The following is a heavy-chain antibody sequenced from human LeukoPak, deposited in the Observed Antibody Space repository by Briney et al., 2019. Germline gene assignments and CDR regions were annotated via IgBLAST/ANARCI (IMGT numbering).Heavy chain of an antibody. CDR3: ARDLFVRGVRASGPPVGY. D-gene: IGHD3-10*02. V-gene: IGHV3-73*01. Sequence: GGSLKLSCAASGFIFSGSAVHWVRQASGKGLEWVGRIRSKANSYAAAYAASVKDRFTVSRDDSKNMAYLQMNSLRAEDTAVYYCARDLFVRGVRASGPPVGYWGQGTLVTVSS. CDR1: GFIFSGSA. J-gene: IGHJ4*02. CDR2: IRSKANSYAA.